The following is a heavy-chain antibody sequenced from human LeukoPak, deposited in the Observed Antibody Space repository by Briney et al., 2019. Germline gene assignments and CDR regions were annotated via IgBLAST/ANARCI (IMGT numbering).Heavy chain of an antibody. V-gene: IGHV3-7*01. D-gene: IGHD3-22*01. CDR1: GFSFNSDW. CDR3: ARDATYYYDSTPRG. CDR2: IKHDESEK. Sequence: PGGSLRLSCAASGFSFNSDWMDWVRQAPGKGLEWVANIKHDESEKNYLDSVKGRFTISRDNAKNSLYLQMNSLRAEDTAVYYCARDATYYYDSTPRGWGQGTLVTVSS. J-gene: IGHJ4*02.